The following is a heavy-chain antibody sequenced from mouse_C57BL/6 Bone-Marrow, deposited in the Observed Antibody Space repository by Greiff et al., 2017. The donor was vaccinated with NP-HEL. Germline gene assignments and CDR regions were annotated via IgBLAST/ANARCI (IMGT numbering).Heavy chain of an antibody. CDR2: IYPGDGDT. Sequence: VQLQQSGPELVKPGASVKISCKASGYAFSSSWMNWVKQRPGKGLEWIGRIYPGDGDTNYNGKFKGKATLTADKSSSTAYMQLSSLTSEDSAVYFCARSLRYYGPLFDYWGQGTTLTVSS. V-gene: IGHV1-82*01. D-gene: IGHD1-1*01. J-gene: IGHJ2*01. CDR3: ARSLRYYGPLFDY. CDR1: GYAFSSSW.